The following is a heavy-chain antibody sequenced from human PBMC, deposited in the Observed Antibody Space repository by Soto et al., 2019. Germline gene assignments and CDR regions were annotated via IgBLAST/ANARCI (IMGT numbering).Heavy chain of an antibody. Sequence: GASVKVSCKASGGNFSNYAISWVRQAPGQGLEWMGGFVPLYDTSNFAQTFRGRVKMTADESSSTAYMELSSLRSEDTAVYYCARAGRGYSYGYWGQGTLVTVSS. CDR3: ARAGRGYSYGY. J-gene: IGHJ4*02. V-gene: IGHV1-69*13. CDR1: GGNFSNYA. D-gene: IGHD5-18*01. CDR2: FVPLYDTS.